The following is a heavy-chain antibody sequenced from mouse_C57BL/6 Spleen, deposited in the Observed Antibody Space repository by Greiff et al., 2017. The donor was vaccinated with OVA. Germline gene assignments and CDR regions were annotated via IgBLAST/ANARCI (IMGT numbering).Heavy chain of an antibody. CDR2: INPSTGGT. Sequence: VHVKQSGPELVKPGASVKISCKASGYSFTGYYMNWVKQSPEKSLEWIGEINPSTGGTTYNQKFKAKATLTVDKSSSTAYMQLKSLTSEDSAVYYCARKEGGYPFDYWGQGTTLTGSS. J-gene: IGHJ2*01. D-gene: IGHD2-2*01. V-gene: IGHV1-42*01. CDR3: ARKEGGYPFDY. CDR1: GYSFTGYY.